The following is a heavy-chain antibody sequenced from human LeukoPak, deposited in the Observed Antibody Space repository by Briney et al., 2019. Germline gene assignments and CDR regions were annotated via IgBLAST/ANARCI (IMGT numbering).Heavy chain of an antibody. CDR3: ARGDTGYDLGGY. Sequence: ASVKVSCKASGYTFTSYYMHWVRQAPGQGLEWMGIINPSGGSTSYAQKFQGRVTMTRDMSMSTVYMELSSLRSEDTAVYYCARGDTGYDLGGYWGQGTLVTVSS. J-gene: IGHJ4*02. V-gene: IGHV1-46*01. CDR2: INPSGGST. CDR1: GYTFTSYY. D-gene: IGHD5-12*01.